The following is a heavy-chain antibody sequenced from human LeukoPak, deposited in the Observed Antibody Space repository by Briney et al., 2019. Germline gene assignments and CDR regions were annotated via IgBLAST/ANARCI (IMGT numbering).Heavy chain of an antibody. V-gene: IGHV3-74*01. Sequence: GGSLRLSCTASGFTFISCWMHWVRQAPGKGLAWVSRINGYGSSTDFADSVKGRFTISRDNAKNTLYLQMNSLRAEDTAVYYCARDAPGNTALDYWGQGTLVTVSS. CDR2: INGYGSST. D-gene: IGHD5-18*01. CDR1: GFTFISCW. J-gene: IGHJ4*02. CDR3: ARDAPGNTALDY.